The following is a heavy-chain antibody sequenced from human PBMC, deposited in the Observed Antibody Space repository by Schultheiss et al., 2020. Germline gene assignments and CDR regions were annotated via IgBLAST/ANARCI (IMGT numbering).Heavy chain of an antibody. CDR1: GFTVSSNY. CDR2: IKSKTDGGTT. CDR3: TTESSGWYSYGPEYFDY. D-gene: IGHD6-19*01. V-gene: IGHV3-15*01. Sequence: GGSLRLSCAASGFTVSSNYMSWVRQAPGKGLEWVGRIKSKTDGGTTDYAAPVKGRFTISRDDSKNTLYLQMNSLKTEDTAVYYCTTESSGWYSYGPEYFDYWGQGTLVTVSS. J-gene: IGHJ4*02.